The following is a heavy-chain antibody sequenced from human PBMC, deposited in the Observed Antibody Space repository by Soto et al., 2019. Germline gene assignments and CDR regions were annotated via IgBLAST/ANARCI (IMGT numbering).Heavy chain of an antibody. V-gene: IGHV4-30-4*01. J-gene: IGHJ4*02. CDR1: GGSISSGDYY. CDR2: IYYSGST. D-gene: IGHD3-22*01. CDR3: ARAQAFYYDSSGYPYFDY. Sequence: PSETLSLTCPVSGGSISSGDYYWSWIRQPPGKGLEWIGYIYYSGSTYYNPSLKSRVTISVDTSKNQFSLKLSSVTAADTAVYYCARAQAFYYDSSGYPYFDYWGQGTLVTVSS.